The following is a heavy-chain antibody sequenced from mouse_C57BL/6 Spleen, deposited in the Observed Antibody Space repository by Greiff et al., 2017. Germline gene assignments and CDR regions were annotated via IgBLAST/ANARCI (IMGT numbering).Heavy chain of an antibody. CDR3: TRNYDYDGY. D-gene: IGHD2-4*01. Sequence: VQLQQSGAELVRPGASVTLSCKASGYTFTDYEMHWVKQTPVHGLEWIGAIDPETGGTAYNQKFKGKAILPADKSSITAYMDLRSLTSKDSAVYYFTRNYDYDGYWGQGTTLTVSS. CDR2: IDPETGGT. CDR1: GYTFTDYE. J-gene: IGHJ2*01. V-gene: IGHV1-15*01.